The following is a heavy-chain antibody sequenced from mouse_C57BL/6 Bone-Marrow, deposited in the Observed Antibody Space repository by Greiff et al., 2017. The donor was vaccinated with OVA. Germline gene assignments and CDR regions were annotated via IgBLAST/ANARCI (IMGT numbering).Heavy chain of an antibody. Sequence: QVQLQQSGAELARPGASVKLSCKASGYTFTSYGISWVKQRTGQGLEWIGEIYPRSGNTYYNEKFTGKATLTADKSSSTAYMELRSLTSEDSAVYFGARWNYSDGPWFAYWGQGTLVTVSA. CDR2: IYPRSGNT. CDR3: ARWNYSDGPWFAY. CDR1: GYTFTSYG. J-gene: IGHJ3*01. D-gene: IGHD1-1*01. V-gene: IGHV1-81*01.